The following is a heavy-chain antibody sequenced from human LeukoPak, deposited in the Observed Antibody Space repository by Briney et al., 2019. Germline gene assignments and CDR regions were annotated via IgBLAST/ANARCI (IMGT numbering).Heavy chain of an antibody. CDR3: AGFTPAVDY. Sequence: SETLSLTCAVSGYSISSGHYWGWIRQPPGKGLEWIGSIYHSGGTYYNPSIKSRVTISVDTSKNQFSLKMKSVTAADTAVYYCAGFTPAVDYCSQGTLVTVSS. V-gene: IGHV4-38-2*01. CDR2: IYHSGGT. CDR1: GYSISSGHY. J-gene: IGHJ4*02. D-gene: IGHD3-10*01.